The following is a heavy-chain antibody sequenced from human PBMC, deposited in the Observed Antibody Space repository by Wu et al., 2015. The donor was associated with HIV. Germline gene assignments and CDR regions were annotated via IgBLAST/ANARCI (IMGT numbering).Heavy chain of an antibody. CDR3: ARVGNSGGELYYYYYMDV. CDR2: IIPIFGTA. D-gene: IGHD2/OR15-2a*01. J-gene: IGHJ6*03. CDR1: GGTFSSYA. V-gene: IGHV1-69*12. Sequence: QVQLVQSGAEVKKPGSSVKVSCKASGGTFSSYAISWVRQAPGQGLEWMGGIIPIFGTANYAQKFQGRVTITADESTSTAYMELSSLRSEDTAVYYCARVGNSGGELYYYYYMDVWGKGTTVTVSS.